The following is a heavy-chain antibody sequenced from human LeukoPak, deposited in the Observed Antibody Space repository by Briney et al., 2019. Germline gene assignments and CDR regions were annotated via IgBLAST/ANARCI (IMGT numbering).Heavy chain of an antibody. CDR3: ARDFALVTTSYYFDY. CDR1: GFTFSSYG. Sequence: GRSLRLSCAASGFTFSSYGMHWVRQAPGKGLEWVAVIWYDGSNKYYADSVKGRFTISRDNSKNTLYLQMNSLRAEDTAVYCCARDFALVTTSYYFDYWGQGTLVTVSS. V-gene: IGHV3-33*01. CDR2: IWYDGSNK. D-gene: IGHD4-4*01. J-gene: IGHJ4*02.